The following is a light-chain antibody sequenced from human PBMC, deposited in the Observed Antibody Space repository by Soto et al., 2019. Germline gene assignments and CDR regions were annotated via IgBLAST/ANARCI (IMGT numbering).Light chain of an antibody. Sequence: QSALTQPASVSGSPEQSITISCTASSSHIGSSNLVSWYQHHSGKAPKLIIYEGNKRPSGVSNRFSGSKSGKTASLTISGLQAEDEGTYYCCSYAGSSPLYVFGTGTKV. CDR1: SSHIGSSNL. CDR3: CSYAGSSPLYV. CDR2: EGN. V-gene: IGLV2-23*01. J-gene: IGLJ1*01.